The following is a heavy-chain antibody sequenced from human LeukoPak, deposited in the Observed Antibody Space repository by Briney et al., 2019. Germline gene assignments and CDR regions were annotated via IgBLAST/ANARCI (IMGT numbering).Heavy chain of an antibody. J-gene: IGHJ4*02. CDR3: ARVRGPSLYYFDY. V-gene: IGHV3-66*01. CDR2: IYSGGST. CDR1: GFTFSSYG. Sequence: GGTLRLSCAASGFTFSSYGMSWVRQAPGKGLEWVSVIYSGGSTYYADSVKGRFTISRDNAKNSLYLQMNSLRAEDTAVYYCARVRGPSLYYFDYWGQGTLVTVSS.